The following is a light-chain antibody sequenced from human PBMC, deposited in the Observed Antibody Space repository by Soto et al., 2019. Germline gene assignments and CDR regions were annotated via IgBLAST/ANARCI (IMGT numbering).Light chain of an antibody. Sequence: QSALTQPRSVSGSPGQSVTISCTGTSSDVGGYNYVSWYQQHPGKAPKLMIYDVSKRPSGVPDRFSGSKSSNTASLTISGLQAEDEADYYCCSYAGSYTRVFGGGTKLT. CDR2: DVS. CDR3: CSYAGSYTRV. CDR1: SSDVGGYNY. V-gene: IGLV2-11*01. J-gene: IGLJ3*02.